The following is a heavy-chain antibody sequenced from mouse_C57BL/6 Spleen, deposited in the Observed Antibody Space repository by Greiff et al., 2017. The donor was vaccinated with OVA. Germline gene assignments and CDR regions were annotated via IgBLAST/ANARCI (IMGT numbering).Heavy chain of an antibody. CDR1: GYTFTSYW. CDR3: ARTYYYGSGYFDV. V-gene: IGHV1-69*01. J-gene: IGHJ1*03. CDR2: IDPSDSYT. Sequence: QVHVKQPGAELVMPGASVKLSCKASGYTFTSYWMHWVKQRPGQGLEWIGEIDPSDSYTNYNQKFKGKSTLTVDKSSSTAYMQLSSLTSEDSAVYYCARTYYYGSGYFDVWGTGTTVTVSS. D-gene: IGHD1-1*01.